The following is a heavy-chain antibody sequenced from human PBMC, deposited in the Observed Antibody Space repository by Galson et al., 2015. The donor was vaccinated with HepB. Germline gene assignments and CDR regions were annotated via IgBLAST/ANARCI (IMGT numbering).Heavy chain of an antibody. Sequence: LSLTCPVPGGSIRSSNWWGLVPPLPGKGLEWLGEIDHRGNTNYNPSLKSRVTLSVDKSKNHFSLRLSSVTAADTAVYYCAKHRDGYNFFDDSWGQGTLVTVSS. CDR2: IDHRGNT. D-gene: IGHD5-24*01. J-gene: IGHJ4*02. CDR3: AKHRDGYNFFDDS. V-gene: IGHV4-4*02. CDR1: GGSIRSSNW.